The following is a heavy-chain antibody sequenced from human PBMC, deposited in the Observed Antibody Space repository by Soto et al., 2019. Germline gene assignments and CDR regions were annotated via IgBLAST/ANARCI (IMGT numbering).Heavy chain of an antibody. CDR3: AHRVLRAVFGLVTTTAIYFDF. Sequence: QITLNESGPTVVKPTETLTLPCTFSESSPLTRGGVVGWFVHPPEKAQEGLAFIYWDDDKRYSTSLKSRLTITKDTSKNQVVLTMANVDPADTATYYCAHRVLRAVFGLVTTTAIYFDFWGQGTPVVVSS. CDR2: IYWDDDK. CDR1: ESSPLTRGGV. J-gene: IGHJ4*02. D-gene: IGHD3-3*01. V-gene: IGHV2-5*02.